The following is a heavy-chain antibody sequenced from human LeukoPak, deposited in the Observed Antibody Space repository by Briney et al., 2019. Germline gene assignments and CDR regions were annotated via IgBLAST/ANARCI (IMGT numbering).Heavy chain of an antibody. CDR2: ISGYNGNT. V-gene: IGHV1-18*01. J-gene: IGHJ4*02. Sequence: ASVKVSCKASGYTFTRYGISWVRQAPGQGLEWMGWISGYNGNTNYAQKFQGRVSMTADTSTSTAYMELSSLRPEDTAVYYCARQARYDFWSGYFYTDYYFDYWGQGTLVTVSS. D-gene: IGHD3-3*01. CDR3: ARQARYDFWSGYFYTDYYFDY. CDR1: GYTFTRYG.